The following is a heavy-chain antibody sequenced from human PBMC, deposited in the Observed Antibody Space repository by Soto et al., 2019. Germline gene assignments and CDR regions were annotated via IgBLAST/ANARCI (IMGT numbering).Heavy chain of an antibody. Sequence: SETLSLTSTVSGGSISSYYWSWIRQPPGKGLEWIGYIYYSGSTNYNPSLKSRVTISVDTSKNQFSLKLSSVTAADTAVYYCASTYVLEWLFGPFDYWGQGTLVTVSS. V-gene: IGHV4-59*01. J-gene: IGHJ4*02. CDR2: IYYSGST. CDR3: ASTYVLEWLFGPFDY. D-gene: IGHD3-3*01. CDR1: GGSISSYY.